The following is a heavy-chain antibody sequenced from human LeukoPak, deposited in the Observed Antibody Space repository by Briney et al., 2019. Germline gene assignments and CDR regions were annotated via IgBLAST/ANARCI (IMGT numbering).Heavy chain of an antibody. Sequence: GASVKVSCKASGYTFTSYGISWVRQAPGQGLEWMGWISAYNGNTNYAQKLQGRVTMTTDTSTSTAYMELRSLRSDDTAVYYCARVRGVMGATTDLDYWGQGTLVTVSS. CDR3: ARVRGVMGATTDLDY. CDR1: GYTFTSYG. D-gene: IGHD1-26*01. J-gene: IGHJ4*02. CDR2: ISAYNGNT. V-gene: IGHV1-18*01.